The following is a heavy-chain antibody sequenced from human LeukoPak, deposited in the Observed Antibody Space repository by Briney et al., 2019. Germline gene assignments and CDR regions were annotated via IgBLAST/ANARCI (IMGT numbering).Heavy chain of an antibody. CDR2: IYYSGST. CDR1: GGSISSYY. CDR3: AAYGWGRRDGYNDAFDI. J-gene: IGHJ3*02. D-gene: IGHD5-24*01. Sequence: SETLSLTCTVSGGSISSYYWSWIRQPPGKGLEWIGYIYYSGSTNYNPSLKSRVTISVDTSKNQFSLKLSSVTAADTAVYYCAAYGWGRRDGYNDAFDIWGQGTMVTVSS. V-gene: IGHV4-59*01.